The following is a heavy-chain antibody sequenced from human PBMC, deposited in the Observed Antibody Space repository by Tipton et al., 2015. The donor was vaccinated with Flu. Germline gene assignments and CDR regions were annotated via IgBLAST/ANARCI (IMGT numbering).Heavy chain of an antibody. CDR3: VRLGFVPGADDYYYGLDV. J-gene: IGHJ6*02. D-gene: IGHD2-2*01. CDR2: IYPGDSDI. CDR1: GYNFTSYW. Sequence: QLVQSGAEVKKPGESLKISCKGSGYNFTSYWIGWVRQMPGKGLEWMGVIYPGDSDIRYSPSFQGQVAISADKSISTAYLQWSSLKASDTAMYYCVRLGFVPGADDYYYGLDVWGQGTTVTVSS. V-gene: IGHV5-51*01.